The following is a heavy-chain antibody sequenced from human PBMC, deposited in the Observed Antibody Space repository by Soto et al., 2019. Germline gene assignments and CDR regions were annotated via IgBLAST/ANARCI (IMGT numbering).Heavy chain of an antibody. V-gene: IGHV1-3*04. CDR1: GYTFTTYP. J-gene: IGHJ4*02. Sequence: ASVKVSCKASGYTFTTYPVHWVRQAPGQRLEWMGWINTGNGNTKYSQRFQDRVTITRDTSATTAYMELSSLRSEDTAVYYCARGGDSTGYYSFDYWGQGTLVTAPQ. D-gene: IGHD3-22*01. CDR2: INTGNGNT. CDR3: ARGGDSTGYYSFDY.